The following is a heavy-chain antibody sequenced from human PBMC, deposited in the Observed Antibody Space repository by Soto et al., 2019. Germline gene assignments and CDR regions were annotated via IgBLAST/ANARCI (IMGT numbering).Heavy chain of an antibody. CDR2: IWYDGSNK. J-gene: IGHJ4*02. CDR3: ARQHSSTPPAFDY. V-gene: IGHV3-33*08. CDR1: GFTFSSYA. D-gene: IGHD2-2*01. Sequence: GSLRLSCAASGFTFSSYAMSWVRQAPGKGLEWVAVIWYDGSNKYYADSVKGRLTISRDNSKNTLYLQMNSLRAEDTAVYYCARQHSSTPPAFDYWGQGTMVTVSS.